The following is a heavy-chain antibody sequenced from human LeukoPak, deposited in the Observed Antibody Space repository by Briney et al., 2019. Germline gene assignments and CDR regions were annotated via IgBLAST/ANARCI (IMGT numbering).Heavy chain of an antibody. D-gene: IGHD6-13*01. CDR1: GGSISSYY. CDR3: ARHSSPGYSSSRYDY. CDR2: IYYSGST. V-gene: IGHV4-59*08. Sequence: SETLSLTCTVSGGSISSYYWSWIRQPPGKGLEWIGYIYYSGSTNYNPSLKSRVTISVDTSKNQFSLKLSSVTAADTAVYYCARHSSPGYSSSRYDYWGQGTLVTVSS. J-gene: IGHJ4*02.